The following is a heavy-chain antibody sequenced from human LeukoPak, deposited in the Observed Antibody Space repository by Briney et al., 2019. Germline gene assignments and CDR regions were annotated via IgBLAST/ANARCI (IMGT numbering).Heavy chain of an antibody. J-gene: IGHJ4*02. V-gene: IGHV3-30*02. CDR1: GFTFSSYG. Sequence: GGSLRLSCAASGFTFSSYGMPWVRQAPGKGLEWVAFIRYDGSNKYYADSVKGRFTISRDNSKNTLYLQMNSLRAEDTALYYCAKDIRYNWNDRGYFDYWGQGTLVTVSS. CDR3: AKDIRYNWNDRGYFDY. CDR2: IRYDGSNK. D-gene: IGHD1-1*01.